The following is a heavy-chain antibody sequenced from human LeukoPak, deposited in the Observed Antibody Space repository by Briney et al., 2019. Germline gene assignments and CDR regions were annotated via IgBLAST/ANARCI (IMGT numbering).Heavy chain of an antibody. D-gene: IGHD6-19*01. CDR3: AKDRDSSGWLNWFDP. CDR2: ISGSGGST. V-gene: IGHV3-23*01. CDR1: GFTFSSYA. Sequence: GGSLRLSCAASGFTFSSYAMSWVRQAPGKGLEWVSAISGSGGSTYYADSVKGRFTISRDNSKNTLYLQMTSLRAEAPAVYYCAKDRDSSGWLNWFDPWGQGTLVTVSS. J-gene: IGHJ5*02.